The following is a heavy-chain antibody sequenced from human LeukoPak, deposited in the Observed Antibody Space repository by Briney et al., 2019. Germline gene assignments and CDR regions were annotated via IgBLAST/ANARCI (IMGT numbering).Heavy chain of an antibody. Sequence: PGGSLRLSCAASGFTFNSYSMNWVRQAPGKGLEWVSSISSSSSYIYYADSVRGRITISRDNAKNSLYLQMNSLRAEDTAVYYCARSLDTYCTSTSCYPTMVFWGQGTLVTVSS. J-gene: IGHJ4*02. CDR3: ARSLDTYCTSTSCYPTMVF. D-gene: IGHD2-2*01. CDR1: GFTFNSYS. V-gene: IGHV3-21*01. CDR2: ISSSSSYI.